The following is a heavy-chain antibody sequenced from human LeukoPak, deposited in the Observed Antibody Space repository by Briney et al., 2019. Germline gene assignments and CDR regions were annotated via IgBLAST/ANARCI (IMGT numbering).Heavy chain of an antibody. Sequence: PSETLSLTCAVYGGSFSGYYWSWLRQPPGKGLEWIGEINHSGSTNYNPSLKSRVTISVDTSKNQFSLKLSSVTAADTAVYYCARALPGIAAAGRDHLDYWGQGTLVTVSS. V-gene: IGHV4-34*01. CDR3: ARALPGIAAAGRDHLDY. J-gene: IGHJ4*02. CDR1: GGSFSGYY. CDR2: INHSGST. D-gene: IGHD6-13*01.